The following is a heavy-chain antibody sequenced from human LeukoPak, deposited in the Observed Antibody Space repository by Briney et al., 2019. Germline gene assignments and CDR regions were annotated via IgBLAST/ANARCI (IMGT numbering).Heavy chain of an antibody. Sequence: GGSLRLSCAASGFTFSSYAMSWVRQAPGKGLEWVSTFSGSSDSTYYADSVKGRFTISRDNSKNTLYPQMNSLRAEDTAVYYCAKGRGYCSGGSCYSDYWGQGTLVTVSS. CDR3: AKGRGYCSGGSCYSDY. D-gene: IGHD2-15*01. CDR1: GFTFSSYA. V-gene: IGHV3-23*01. J-gene: IGHJ4*02. CDR2: FSGSSDST.